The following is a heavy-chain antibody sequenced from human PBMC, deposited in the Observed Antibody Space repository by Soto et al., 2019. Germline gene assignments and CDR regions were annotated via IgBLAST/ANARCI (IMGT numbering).Heavy chain of an antibody. J-gene: IGHJ6*02. D-gene: IGHD3-16*02. CDR2: IIPKFGTA. CDR1: GDTFSRSA. V-gene: IGHV1-69*01. CDR3: AKSMIASGGVIGYYHNGMDV. Sequence: QVQLVQSGAEVKEPGSSVKVSCKASGDTFSRSAITWVRQAPGQGLEWMGGIIPKFGTANYAQKLKGRVTISADEFTTTAYMELSSLRSEDTAVYYCAKSMIASGGVIGYYHNGMDVWGQGTTVTV.